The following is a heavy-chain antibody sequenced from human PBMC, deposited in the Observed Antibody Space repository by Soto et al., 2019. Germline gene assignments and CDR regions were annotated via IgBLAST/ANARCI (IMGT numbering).Heavy chain of an antibody. V-gene: IGHV3-23*01. CDR1: DFPFGNHA. J-gene: IGHJ4*02. D-gene: IGHD3-16*01. Sequence: EVQLLESGGGLVHPGGSLRLSCGASDFPFGNHAMAWVRQASGKGLEWVSTISGSGVATFYADSVKGRFTISRDNSKNTVSLQATTLRDEDTAIYCCAKVMQRWRWVVDFWGQGTLVTVSS. CDR2: ISGSGVAT. CDR3: AKVMQRWRWVVDF.